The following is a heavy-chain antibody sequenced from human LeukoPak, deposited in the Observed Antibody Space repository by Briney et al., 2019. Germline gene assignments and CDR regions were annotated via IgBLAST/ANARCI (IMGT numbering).Heavy chain of an antibody. CDR1: GFTFNRCW. Sequence: GGSLRLSCVVSGFTFNRCWMNWVRQAPGKGLEWVAHINPDGRDTYYVDSVKGRFTISRDNAQNSMYLQMNSLRVEDTAVFYCTSWGDTTAEYFQRWGQGTLVTVSS. D-gene: IGHD2-21*02. J-gene: IGHJ1*01. V-gene: IGHV3-7*01. CDR2: INPDGRDT. CDR3: TSWGDTTAEYFQR.